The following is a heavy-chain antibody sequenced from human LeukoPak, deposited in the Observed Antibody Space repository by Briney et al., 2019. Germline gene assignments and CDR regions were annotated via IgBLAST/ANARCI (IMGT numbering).Heavy chain of an antibody. V-gene: IGHV3-7*01. Sequence: PGASLRLSCAASGFTFSNYAMSWVRQAPGKGLEWVASIKEDGSDKYYVDSVKGRFSISRDNAKNSLYLQMNSLRTEDTAVYYCAKGGHYNFDYWGQGTLVTVSS. CDR1: GFTFSNYA. J-gene: IGHJ4*02. CDR3: AKGGHYNFDY. CDR2: IKEDGSDK. D-gene: IGHD4-11*01.